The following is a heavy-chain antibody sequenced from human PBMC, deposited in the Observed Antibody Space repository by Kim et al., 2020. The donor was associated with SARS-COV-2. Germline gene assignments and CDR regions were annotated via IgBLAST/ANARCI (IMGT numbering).Heavy chain of an antibody. Sequence: YADSVKGRFTISRDHAKDPLYLQMNSLRAEDTAVYYCARRQFTSGWYYFDYWGQGTLVTVSS. D-gene: IGHD6-19*01. J-gene: IGHJ4*02. CDR3: ARRQFTSGWYYFDY. V-gene: IGHV3-74*01.